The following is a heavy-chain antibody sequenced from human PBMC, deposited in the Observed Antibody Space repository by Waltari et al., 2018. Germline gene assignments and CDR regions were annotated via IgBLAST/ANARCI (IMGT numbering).Heavy chain of an antibody. D-gene: IGHD2-21*01. V-gene: IGHV4-30-4*08. CDR1: GGSISSADYY. J-gene: IGHJ4*02. Sequence: QVQLQESGPGLVKPSQTLSLTCTVSGGSISSADYYWTWIRQPPGTGLEWIGYVFFSGRTYYNPSLRSRLAMPVDTSKNQFSLKLTSVTAADTAVYYCVRETVIRSYFDNWGQGTLVGVSS. CDR2: VFFSGRT. CDR3: VRETVIRSYFDN.